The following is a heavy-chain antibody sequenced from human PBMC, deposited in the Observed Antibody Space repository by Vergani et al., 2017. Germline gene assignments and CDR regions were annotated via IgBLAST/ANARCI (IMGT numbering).Heavy chain of an antibody. Sequence: QVQLVQSGAEVKKPGSSVKVSCKASGGTFSSYAISWVRQAPGQGLEWVGGSIPSFGTANYAQKFPGRVTNTADESTSTAYMELSSLRSEDTAVYSCAGAPFEDSGPGENYYCYMDVWGKGTTVTVSS. V-gene: IGHV1-69*13. CDR2: SIPSFGTA. CDR1: GGTFSSYA. D-gene: IGHD5-12*01. CDR3: AGAPFEDSGPGENYYCYMDV. J-gene: IGHJ6*03.